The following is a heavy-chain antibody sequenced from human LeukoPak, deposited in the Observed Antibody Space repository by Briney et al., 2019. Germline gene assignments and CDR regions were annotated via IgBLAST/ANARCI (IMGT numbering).Heavy chain of an antibody. J-gene: IGHJ4*02. CDR3: ARLYYDFWSGYQYYFDY. D-gene: IGHD3-3*01. CDR1: GGSISSYY. Sequence: SETLSLTCTVSGGSISSYYWSWIRQPPVKGLEWIGYIYYSGSTNYNPSLKSRVTISVDTSKNQFSLKLSSVTAADTAVYYCARLYYDFWSGYQYYFDYWGQGTLVTVSS. V-gene: IGHV4-59*08. CDR2: IYYSGST.